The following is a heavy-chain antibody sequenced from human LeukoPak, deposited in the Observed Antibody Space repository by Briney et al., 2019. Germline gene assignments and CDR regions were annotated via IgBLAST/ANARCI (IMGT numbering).Heavy chain of an antibody. V-gene: IGHV3-48*03. J-gene: IGHJ3*02. Sequence: GGSLRLSCAISGFTFSACELTWVRQAPGKGLEWVSYISRSGSTRYSADSVKGRFTISRDNAKNSLYLQMNSLRAEDTAVYYCARVATMVRVPLDALDIWGQGTMVSVSS. D-gene: IGHD3-10*01. CDR2: ISRSGSTR. CDR3: ARVATMVRVPLDALDI. CDR1: GFTFSACE.